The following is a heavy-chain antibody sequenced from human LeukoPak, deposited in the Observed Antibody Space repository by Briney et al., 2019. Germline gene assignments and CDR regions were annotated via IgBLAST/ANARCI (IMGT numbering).Heavy chain of an antibody. J-gene: IGHJ4*02. CDR1: GFTFSSYS. D-gene: IGHD4-23*01. V-gene: IGHV3-48*01. Sequence: SGGSLRLSCAASGFTFSSYSMNWVRQAPGKGLEWVSYISSSSSTIYYADSVKGRFTISRDNAKNSLYLQMNSLRAEDTALYYCARVNSYGGKAPFDYWGQGTLVTVSS. CDR3: ARVNSYGGKAPFDY. CDR2: ISSSSSTI.